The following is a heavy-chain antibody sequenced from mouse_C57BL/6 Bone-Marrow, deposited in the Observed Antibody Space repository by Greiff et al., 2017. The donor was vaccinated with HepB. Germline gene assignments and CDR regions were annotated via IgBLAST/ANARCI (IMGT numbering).Heavy chain of an antibody. D-gene: IGHD3-1*01. V-gene: IGHV1-4*01. CDR2: INPSSGYT. CDR3: ARKTGRAWFAY. CDR1: GYTFTSYT. Sequence: VKLVESGAELARPGASVKMSCKASGYTFTSYTMHWVKQRPGQGLEWIGYINPSSGYTKYNQKFKDKATLTADKSSSTAYMQQSSLTSEDSAVYYCARKTGRAWFAYWGQGTLVTVSA. J-gene: IGHJ3*01.